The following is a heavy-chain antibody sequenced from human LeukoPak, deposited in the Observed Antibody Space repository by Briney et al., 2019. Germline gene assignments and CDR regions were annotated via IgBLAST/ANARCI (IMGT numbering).Heavy chain of an antibody. CDR3: ARSQGYSYGSSY. CDR1: GGSFGRYA. V-gene: IGHV1-69*13. D-gene: IGHD5-18*01. Sequence: SVKVSCKAPGGSFGRYAISWVRQAPGQGLEWMGGIVPILGTANYAQKFQGRVTITADDSTGTAYMELTSLRSADTAVYYCARSQGYSYGSSYWGQGTLVTLSS. J-gene: IGHJ4*02. CDR2: IVPILGTA.